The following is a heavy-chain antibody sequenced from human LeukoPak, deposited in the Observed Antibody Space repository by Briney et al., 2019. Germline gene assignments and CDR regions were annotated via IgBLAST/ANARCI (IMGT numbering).Heavy chain of an antibody. D-gene: IGHD5-18*01. V-gene: IGHV4-34*01. J-gene: IGHJ4*02. CDR1: GRSFSGYY. CDR2: INHSGST. CDR3: ARARPGYSYGYSGGTCFDY. Sequence: PSETLSLTCAVYGRSFSGYYWSWIRQPPGKGLEWSGEINHSGSTNYNPSLKSRVTISVDTSKNQFSLKLSSVTAADTAVYYCARARPGYSYGYSGGTCFDYWGQGTLVTVSS.